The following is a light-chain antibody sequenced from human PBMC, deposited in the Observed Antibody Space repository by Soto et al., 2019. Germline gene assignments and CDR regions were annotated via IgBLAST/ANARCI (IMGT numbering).Light chain of an antibody. J-gene: IGLJ3*02. CDR1: SSDVGNYNY. V-gene: IGLV2-8*01. CDR3: SSYAGSNNLV. CDR2: EVS. Sequence: QSALTQPPSASGSPGQSVTISCTGTSSDVGNYNYVSWYQHHPGKAPKLMIYEVSKRPSGVPDRFSGSKSGNTASLTVSGLQAEDEADYYCSSYAGSNNLVFGGGTKLTVL.